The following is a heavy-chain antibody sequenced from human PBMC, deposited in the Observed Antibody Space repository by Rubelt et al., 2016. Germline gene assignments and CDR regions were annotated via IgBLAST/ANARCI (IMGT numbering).Heavy chain of an antibody. J-gene: IGHJ4*02. CDR3: ASYNWNDYFDY. D-gene: IGHD1-20*01. CDR2: INHSGST. CDR1: GGSFSGYY. Sequence: QVQLQQWGAGLLKPSETLSLTCAVYGGSFSGYYWSWIRQPPGKGLEWIGEINHSGSTNYNPSLKSRVTVSVDTAKNQFSRKLSSVNAADTAVYYCASYNWNDYFDYWGQGTLVTVSS. V-gene: IGHV4-34*01.